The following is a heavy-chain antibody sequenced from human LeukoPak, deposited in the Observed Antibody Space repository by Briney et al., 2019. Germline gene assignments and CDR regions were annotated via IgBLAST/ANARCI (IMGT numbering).Heavy chain of an antibody. V-gene: IGHV3-33*01. CDR1: GFTFSNYG. Sequence: GRSLRLSCAASGFTFSNYGMHWVRQAPGKGLEWVALIWYDGSNKYYTDSVKGRLTISRDNSKDALFLQMNSLRAEDTAVYYCAREGPRGNSQFDYWGQGTLVTVSS. D-gene: IGHD2/OR15-2a*01. CDR2: IWYDGSNK. J-gene: IGHJ4*02. CDR3: AREGPRGNSQFDY.